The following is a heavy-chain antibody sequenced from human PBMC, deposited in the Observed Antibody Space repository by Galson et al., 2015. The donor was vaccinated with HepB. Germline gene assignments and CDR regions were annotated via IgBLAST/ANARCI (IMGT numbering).Heavy chain of an antibody. D-gene: IGHD3-22*01. Sequence: SLRLSCAASGFTFSSYSMNWVRQAPGKGLEWVSYISGGSSTIYYADSVKGRFTISRDNAKNSLYLQMNSPRAEDTAVYYCARRRYYYDSSELWGQGTLVTGAS. J-gene: IGHJ4*02. CDR1: GFTFSSYS. CDR2: ISGGSSTI. V-gene: IGHV3-48*01. CDR3: ARRRYYYDSSEL.